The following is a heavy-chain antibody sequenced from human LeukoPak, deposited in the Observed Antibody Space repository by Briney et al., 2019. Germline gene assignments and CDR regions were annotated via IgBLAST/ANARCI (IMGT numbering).Heavy chain of an antibody. V-gene: IGHV1-69*01. CDR2: IIPIFGTA. Sequence: ASVKVSCKASGGTFSSYAISWVRRAPGQGLEWMGGIIPIFGTANYAQKFQGRVTITADESTSTAYMELSSLRSEATAVYYCARDSKRSLGYCSGGSCYYGGYWGQGTLVTVSS. J-gene: IGHJ4*02. CDR1: GGTFSSYA. CDR3: ARDSKRSLGYCSGGSCYYGGY. D-gene: IGHD2-15*01.